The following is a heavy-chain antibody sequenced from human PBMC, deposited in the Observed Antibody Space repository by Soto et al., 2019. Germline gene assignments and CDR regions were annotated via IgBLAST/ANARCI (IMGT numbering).Heavy chain of an antibody. V-gene: IGHV1-69*02. D-gene: IGHD2-21*01. CDR2: IIPILGIA. CDR3: AGQYCGGACYTRFRDGYYFDY. CDR1: GGTFSSYT. Sequence: SVKVSCKASGGTFSSYTISWVRQAPGQGLEWMGRIIPILGIANYAQKFQGRVTITADKSTSTAYMELSSLRSEDTAVYYCAGQYCGGACYTRFRDGYYFDYWGQGTLVPVSS. J-gene: IGHJ4*02.